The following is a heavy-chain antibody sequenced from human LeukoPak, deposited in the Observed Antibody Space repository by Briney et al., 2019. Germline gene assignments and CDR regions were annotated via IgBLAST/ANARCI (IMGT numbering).Heavy chain of an antibody. V-gene: IGHV4-39*01. Sequence: SETLSLTCTVSGGSINSSSYYWGWIRQPPGKGLEYIGSIYYTESTYYNPSLKSRVTISVDTSKNQFSLNLTSVTSADTAVYYCARRLWFGEYYFDYWGQGTLVTVSS. D-gene: IGHD3-10*01. J-gene: IGHJ4*02. CDR1: GGSINSSSYY. CDR2: IYYTEST. CDR3: ARRLWFGEYYFDY.